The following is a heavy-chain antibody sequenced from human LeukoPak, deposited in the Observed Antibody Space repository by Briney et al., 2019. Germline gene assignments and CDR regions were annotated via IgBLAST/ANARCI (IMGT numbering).Heavy chain of an antibody. CDR1: GFTYSSYT. D-gene: IGHD4-17*01. CDR2: ISGSGGGT. J-gene: IGHJ4*02. V-gene: IGHV3-23*01. CDR3: ARGDYGLYGYFEY. Sequence: SGGSLRLSCAASGFTYSSYTMTWVRQAQGTGLEWVSSISGSGGGTYYADSVKGRFTISRDNSRDTLFLQMNSLRAEDTAVYYCARGDYGLYGYFEYWGQGTLVTVSS.